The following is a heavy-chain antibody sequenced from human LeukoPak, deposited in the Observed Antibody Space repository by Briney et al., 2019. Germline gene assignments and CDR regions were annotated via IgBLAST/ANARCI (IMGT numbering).Heavy chain of an antibody. V-gene: IGHV3-7*01. Sequence: GGSLRLSCAAPGFTLSSYAMHWVRQAPGKGLEWVANIKQDGSEKYYVDSVKGRFTISRDNAKNSLYLQMNSLRAEDTAVYYCARDRNDFWSGHYFDYWGQGTLVTVSS. J-gene: IGHJ4*02. CDR3: ARDRNDFWSGHYFDY. D-gene: IGHD3-3*01. CDR1: GFTLSSYA. CDR2: IKQDGSEK.